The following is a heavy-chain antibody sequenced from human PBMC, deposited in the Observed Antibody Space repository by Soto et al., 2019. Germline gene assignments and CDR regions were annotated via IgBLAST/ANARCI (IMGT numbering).Heavy chain of an antibody. D-gene: IGHD3-10*01. Sequence: SETLSLTCAVYGGSFSGYYWSWIRQPPGKGLEWIGEINHSGSTNYNPSLKSRVTISVDTSKNQFSLKLSSVTAADTAVYYCARAYYYGSGRIDYWGQGTLVTVSS. CDR3: ARAYYYGSGRIDY. J-gene: IGHJ4*02. CDR2: INHSGST. CDR1: GGSFSGYY. V-gene: IGHV4-34*01.